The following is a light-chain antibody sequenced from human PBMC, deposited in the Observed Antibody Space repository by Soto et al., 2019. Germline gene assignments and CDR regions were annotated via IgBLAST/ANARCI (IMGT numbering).Light chain of an antibody. CDR1: QSVSSY. V-gene: IGKV3-11*01. CDR2: DAS. Sequence: EIVLTQSPATLSLSPGERATLSCRASQSVSSYLAWYQQKPGQAPRLLIYDASNRATGIPARFSGSGSGTDFTLTISSLEPEDFAVYYCQERRNWPPGFGQGIRLASK. J-gene: IGKJ5*01. CDR3: QERRNWPPG.